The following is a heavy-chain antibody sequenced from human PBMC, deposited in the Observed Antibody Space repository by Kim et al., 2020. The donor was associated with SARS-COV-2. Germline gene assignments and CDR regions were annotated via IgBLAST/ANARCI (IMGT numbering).Heavy chain of an antibody. J-gene: IGHJ4*02. D-gene: IGHD3-3*01. Sequence: KGRLTSARDKSKNPLYLQMNSLRAEDTAVYYCAKDPYYVFWSGYYCDYWGQGTLVTVSS. V-gene: IGHV3-23*01. CDR3: AKDPYYVFWSGYYCDY.